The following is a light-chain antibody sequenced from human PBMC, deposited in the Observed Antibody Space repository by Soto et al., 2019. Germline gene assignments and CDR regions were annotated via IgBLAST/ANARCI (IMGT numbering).Light chain of an antibody. CDR2: GAS. Sequence: EIVLTQSPGTLSLSPGERATLSCRASQSVSSSYLAWYQQKPGQAPRLLIYGASSRATGIPDRFSGSGSGTDFTLTISRLEPEDFAVYYCQQYGSSHHWTFSQGTKVDIK. CDR1: QSVSSSY. J-gene: IGKJ1*01. CDR3: QQYGSSHHWT. V-gene: IGKV3-20*01.